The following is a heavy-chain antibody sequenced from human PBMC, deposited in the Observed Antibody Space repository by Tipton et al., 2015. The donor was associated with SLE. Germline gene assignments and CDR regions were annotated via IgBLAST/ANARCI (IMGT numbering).Heavy chain of an antibody. D-gene: IGHD6-13*01. CDR1: GGSFSGYY. Sequence: GLVKPSETLSLSCAVYGGSFSGYYWSWIRQPPGKGLEWIGEINHSGSTNYNPSLKGRVTISVDTSKNQFSLKLSSVTAADTAVYYCTLLAADWFDPWGQGTLVTVSS. V-gene: IGHV4-34*01. CDR3: TLLAADWFDP. CDR2: INHSGST. J-gene: IGHJ5*02.